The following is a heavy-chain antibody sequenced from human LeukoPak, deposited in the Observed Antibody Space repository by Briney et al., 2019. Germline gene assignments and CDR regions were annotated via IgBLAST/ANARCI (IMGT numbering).Heavy chain of an antibody. Sequence: GGSLRLSCAASGFTFSDYYMSWIRQAPGKGLEWVSYISSSGSTIYYADSVKGRFTISRDNSKNTLYLQMNSLRAEDTAVYYCAKSHLYSNYGNYYYGMDVWGQGTTVTVSS. CDR3: AKSHLYSNYGNYYYGMDV. V-gene: IGHV3-11*01. CDR1: GFTFSDYY. CDR2: ISSSGSTI. J-gene: IGHJ6*02. D-gene: IGHD4-11*01.